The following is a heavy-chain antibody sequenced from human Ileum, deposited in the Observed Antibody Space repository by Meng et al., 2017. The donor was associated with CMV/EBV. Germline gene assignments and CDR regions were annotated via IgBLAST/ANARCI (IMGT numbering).Heavy chain of an antibody. CDR1: GGSLRGHY. Sequence: QWRLQQWGAGLVKPSETLSLPCAVHGGSLRGHYCNWIRQSPGNGLQWIAEINHVGRTNSNPSLASRVTISQDTSKNQCSLKLNSVTVADSAVYYCARGLFRYPAYFDLWGQGTLVTVSS. J-gene: IGHJ4*02. D-gene: IGHD3-16*02. V-gene: IGHV4-34*01. CDR3: ARGLFRYPAYFDL. CDR2: INHVGRT.